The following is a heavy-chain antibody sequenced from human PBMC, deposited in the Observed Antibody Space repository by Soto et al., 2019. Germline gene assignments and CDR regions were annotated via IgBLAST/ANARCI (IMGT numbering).Heavy chain of an antibody. CDR2: IIPIFGTA. V-gene: IGHV1-69*01. Sequence: QVQLVQSGAEVKKPGSSVKVSCKASGGTFSSYAISWVRQAPGQGLEWMGGIIPIFGTANYAQKFQGRVTITADESTSTGYMELSSLRSEDTAVYYCVRERTYYYFWSGYNDYWGQGTLVTVSS. CDR1: GGTFSSYA. D-gene: IGHD3-3*01. CDR3: VRERTYYYFWSGYNDY. J-gene: IGHJ4*02.